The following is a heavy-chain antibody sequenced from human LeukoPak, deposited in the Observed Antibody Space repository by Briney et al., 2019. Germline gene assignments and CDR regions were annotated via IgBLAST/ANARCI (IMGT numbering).Heavy chain of an antibody. V-gene: IGHV3-48*01. J-gene: IGHJ4*02. Sequence: PGGSLRLSCAASGFTFSSYSMNWVRQAPGKGLEWVSHISSSSSTIYYADSVKGRFTISRDNAKNSLYLQMNSLRAEDTAVYYCAKEGRYSSTWYDYFDHWGQGTPVTVSS. CDR1: GFTFSSYS. D-gene: IGHD6-13*01. CDR3: AKEGRYSSTWYDYFDH. CDR2: ISSSSSTI.